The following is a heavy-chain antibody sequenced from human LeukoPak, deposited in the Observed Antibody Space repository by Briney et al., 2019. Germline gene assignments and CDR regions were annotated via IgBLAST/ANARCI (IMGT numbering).Heavy chain of an antibody. J-gene: IGHJ4*02. Sequence: SETLSLTCTVSGGSISSYYWSWIRQPPGKGLEWIGYIYYSGSTNYNPSLKSRVTISVDTSKNQFSLKLSSVTAADTAVYYCARANSFRLGYYFDYWGQGTLVTVSS. CDR1: GGSISSYY. V-gene: IGHV4-59*08. CDR3: ARANSFRLGYYFDY. CDR2: IYYSGST. D-gene: IGHD2/OR15-2a*01.